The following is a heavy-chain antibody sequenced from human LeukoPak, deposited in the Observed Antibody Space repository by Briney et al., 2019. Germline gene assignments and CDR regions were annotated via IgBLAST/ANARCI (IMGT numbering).Heavy chain of an antibody. CDR1: GYSFTSYW. CDR2: IYPGDSDT. V-gene: IGHV5-51*01. J-gene: IGHJ4*02. CDR3: ARYIPGYSSSWPDY. Sequence: PGESLHASSKGSGYSFTSYWICCVRQTRGKGLEWRGIIYPGDSDTRYSPSFQGQVTISADKSISTAYLQWSSLKASDTAMYYCARYIPGYSSSWPDYWGQGTLVTVSS. D-gene: IGHD6-13*01.